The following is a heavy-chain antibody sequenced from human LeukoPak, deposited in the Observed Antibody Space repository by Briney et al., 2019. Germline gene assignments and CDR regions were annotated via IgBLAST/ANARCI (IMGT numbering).Heavy chain of an antibody. CDR2: MNPNSGNT. CDR3: ARKLGYCSSTSCYYWFDP. J-gene: IGHJ5*02. D-gene: IGHD2-2*01. V-gene: IGHV1-8*03. Sequence: ASVKVSCKAPGYTLTSYDINWVRQATGQGLEWMGRMNPNSGNTGYAQKFQGRVTITRNTSISTAYMELSSLRSEDTAVYYCARKLGYCSSTSCYYWFDPWGQGTLVTVSS. CDR1: GYTLTSYD.